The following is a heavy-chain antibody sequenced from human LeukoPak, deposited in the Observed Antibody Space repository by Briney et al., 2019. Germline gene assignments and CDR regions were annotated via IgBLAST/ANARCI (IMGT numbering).Heavy chain of an antibody. CDR3: ASTGYSYAVNEIHAFDI. CDR1: GGSISSGGYY. J-gene: IGHJ3*02. V-gene: IGHV4-31*03. CDR2: IYYRGST. Sequence: SQTLSLTCTVSGGSISSGGYYWSWIPQHPGKGLEWIGFIYYRGSTYYNPSLKSRVTISVDTSKNQFSLKLNSVTAADTAVYYCASTGYSYAVNEIHAFDIWGQGTMVTVSS. D-gene: IGHD5-18*01.